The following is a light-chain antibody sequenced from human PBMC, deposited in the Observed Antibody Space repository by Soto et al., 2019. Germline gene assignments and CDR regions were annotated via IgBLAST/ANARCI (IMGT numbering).Light chain of an antibody. V-gene: IGLV2-23*01. CDR3: CSYADSSTYV. J-gene: IGLJ1*01. CDR1: SSDVGSYNL. Sequence: QFALTQPASVSGSPGQSITISCTGTSSDVGSYNLVSWYQQHPGKAPKLMIYEDSKRPSGVSNRFSGSKSGNTASLTISGLQTEDEADYYCCSYADSSTYVFGTGTKVTVL. CDR2: EDS.